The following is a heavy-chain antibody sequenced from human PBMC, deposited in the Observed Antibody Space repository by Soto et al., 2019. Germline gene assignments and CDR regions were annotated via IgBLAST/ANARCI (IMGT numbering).Heavy chain of an antibody. V-gene: IGHV4-31*03. J-gene: IGHJ6*02. CDR1: GGSISSGGYY. Sequence: SETLSLTCTVSGGSISSGGYYWTWIRQHPGKGLEWIGYIYYSGSTYYNPSLKSRVTMSVDTSKIQFSLKLSSVTAADTAVYYCARVCGGDCHYGMDVWGQGTTVTVSS. CDR3: ARVCGGDCHYGMDV. CDR2: IYYSGST. D-gene: IGHD2-21*02.